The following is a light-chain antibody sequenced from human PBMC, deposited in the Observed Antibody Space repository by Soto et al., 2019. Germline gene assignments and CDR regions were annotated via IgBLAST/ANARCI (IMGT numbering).Light chain of an antibody. CDR1: QSVSGN. Sequence: EIVLTQSPATLSVSPGERATLSCRASQSVSGNLAWYQQKPGQAPRLLIHGASTRATGIPARFSGSGYRTEFTLTISSLQSEDFAVYYCQEYNKWPPLTFGGGTKVEIK. CDR2: GAS. CDR3: QEYNKWPPLT. J-gene: IGKJ4*01. V-gene: IGKV3-15*01.